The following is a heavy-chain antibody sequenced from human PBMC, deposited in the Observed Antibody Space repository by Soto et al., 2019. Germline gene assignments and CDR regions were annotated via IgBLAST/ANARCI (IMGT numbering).Heavy chain of an antibody. J-gene: IGHJ4*02. CDR3: ARLAAGTHYYFDY. CDR1: GDSIGSTNYY. V-gene: IGHV4-39*01. D-gene: IGHD6-13*01. CDR2: IYYSGSS. Sequence: QLQLQESGPGLVKPSETLSLTCTVSGDSIGSTNYYWGWVRQPPGKGLEWIGSIYYSGSSYHNPSLKSRVTISVDTSKNRFSLRVDSVTAAHTGVYYCARLAAGTHYYFDYWGRGTLVTVSS.